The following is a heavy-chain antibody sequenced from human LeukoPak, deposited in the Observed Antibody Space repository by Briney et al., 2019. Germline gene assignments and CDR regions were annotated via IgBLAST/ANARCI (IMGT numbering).Heavy chain of an antibody. CDR1: GDSISSYY. D-gene: IGHD3-10*01. Sequence: SETLSLTCTVSGDSISSYYWSWIRQPAGKGLEWIGRIYTSGSTNYNPSLTSRVTMSVDTSKNQFSLKLSSVTAADTAVYYCARDGESYYYGSGSPYFDYWGQGTLVTVSS. CDR2: IYTSGST. CDR3: ARDGESYYYGSGSPYFDY. V-gene: IGHV4-4*07. J-gene: IGHJ4*02.